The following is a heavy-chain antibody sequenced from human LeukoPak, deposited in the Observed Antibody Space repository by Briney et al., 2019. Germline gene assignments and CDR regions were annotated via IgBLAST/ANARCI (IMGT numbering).Heavy chain of an antibody. J-gene: IGHJ6*03. Sequence: ASVKVSCKASGYTFTSYYMHWVRQAPGQGLEWMGIINPSGGSTSYAQKLQGRVTMTRDMSTSTVYMELSSLRSEDTAVYYCARRYCGGDCYSADYYYYMDVWGKGTTVTISS. D-gene: IGHD2-21*02. CDR1: GYTFTSYY. CDR2: INPSGGST. CDR3: ARRYCGGDCYSADYYYYMDV. V-gene: IGHV1-46*01.